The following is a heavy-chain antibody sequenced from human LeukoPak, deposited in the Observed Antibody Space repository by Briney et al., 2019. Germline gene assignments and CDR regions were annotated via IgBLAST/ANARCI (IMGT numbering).Heavy chain of an antibody. J-gene: IGHJ4*02. CDR1: GFTFSDYQ. CDR2: TRQDGSEK. Sequence: PGGSLRPSCAASGFTFSDYQMGWVRQAPGKGLEWVANTRQDGSEKYYAASVKGRFTISRDNAKNSLDLQMNSLRAEDTAVYYCAKEKEWELQYYFDYWGQGTLVTVSS. D-gene: IGHD1-26*01. CDR3: AKEKEWELQYYFDY. V-gene: IGHV3-7*03.